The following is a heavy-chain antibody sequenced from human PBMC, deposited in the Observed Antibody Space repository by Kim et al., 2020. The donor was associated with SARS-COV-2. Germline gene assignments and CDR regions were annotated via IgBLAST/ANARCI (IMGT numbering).Heavy chain of an antibody. J-gene: IGHJ2*01. CDR3: VKEVMPTSGTNYFVD. D-gene: IGHD3-10*02. Sequence: GGSLRLSCSASGFTFSTHAMYWVRQAPGKGLEYVSSIRRSGRTIDYADSMKGRSTISRDNSKNMLYLQVSSLRPEDTAVYYCVKEVMPTSGTNYFVDWGR. CDR1: GFTFSTHA. V-gene: IGHV3-64D*09. CDR2: IRRSGRTI.